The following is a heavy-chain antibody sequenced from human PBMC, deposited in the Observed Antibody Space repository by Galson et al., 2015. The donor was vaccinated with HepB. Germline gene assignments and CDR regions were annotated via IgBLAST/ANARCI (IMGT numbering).Heavy chain of an antibody. CDR1: GLTFSSYA. V-gene: IGHV3-30-3*01. CDR3: ARDPERWLQFHFDY. Sequence: SLRLSCAASGLTFSSYAMHWVRQAPGKGLEWVAVISYDGSNKYYADSVKGRFTISRDNSKNTLYLQMNSLRAEDTAVYYCARDPERWLQFHFDYWGQGTLVTVSS. J-gene: IGHJ4*02. CDR2: ISYDGSNK. D-gene: IGHD5-24*01.